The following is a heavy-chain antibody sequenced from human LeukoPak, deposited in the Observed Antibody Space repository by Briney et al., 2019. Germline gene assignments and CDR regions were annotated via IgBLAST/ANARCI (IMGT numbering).Heavy chain of an antibody. V-gene: IGHV4-39*07. CDR3: ARAKSDAFDI. Sequence: SETLSLTCTVSGGSISSSSYYWGWIRQPPGKGLEWIGSIYYSGSTYYNPSLKSRVTISVDTPKNQFSLKLSSVTAADTAVYYCARAKSDAFDIWGQGTMVTVSS. CDR1: GGSISSSSYY. J-gene: IGHJ3*02. CDR2: IYYSGST.